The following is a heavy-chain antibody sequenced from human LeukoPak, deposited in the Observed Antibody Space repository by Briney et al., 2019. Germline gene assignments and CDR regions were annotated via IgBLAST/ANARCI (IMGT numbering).Heavy chain of an antibody. CDR2: KKQDGCEK. CDR3: ARDHTVDGLVFDY. V-gene: IGHV3-7*01. D-gene: IGHD6-19*01. J-gene: IGHJ4*02. CDR1: GFTFSDFW. Sequence: PGGPLRLFCAACGFTFSDFWMNWVRQAPGKGREWVASKKQDGCEKYCSDSVKGQFSISRDNAKTSLHLQMNSLRAEDTAVYYCARDHTVDGLVFDYWGQGILVTVSS.